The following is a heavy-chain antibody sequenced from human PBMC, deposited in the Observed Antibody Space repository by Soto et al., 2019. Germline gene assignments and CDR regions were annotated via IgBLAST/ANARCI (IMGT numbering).Heavy chain of an antibody. V-gene: IGHV3-30*04. Sequence: GGSLRLSCAAYGFTFSSYAMHWVRQAPGKGLERVAVVSHDGRNTHYADSVKGRFTISRDSSKNTVSLEMTSLRAEDTAVYYCAKGGRQWLVTSDFNYWGQGALVTVSS. J-gene: IGHJ4*02. D-gene: IGHD6-19*01. CDR2: VSHDGRNT. CDR3: AKGGRQWLVTSDFNY. CDR1: GFTFSSYA.